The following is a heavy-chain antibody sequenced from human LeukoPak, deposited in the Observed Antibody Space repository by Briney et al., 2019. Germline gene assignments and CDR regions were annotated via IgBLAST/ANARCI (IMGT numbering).Heavy chain of an antibody. J-gene: IGHJ6*03. CDR3: ASLWFGEFHMDV. CDR2: IYTSGST. CDR1: GGSISSGSYY. V-gene: IGHV4-61*02. D-gene: IGHD3-10*01. Sequence: PSETLSLTCTVSGGSISSGSYYWSWIRQPAGKGLEWIGRIYTSGSTNYNPSLKSRVTISVDTSKNQFSLKLSSVTAADTAVYYCASLWFGEFHMDVWGKGTTVTVSS.